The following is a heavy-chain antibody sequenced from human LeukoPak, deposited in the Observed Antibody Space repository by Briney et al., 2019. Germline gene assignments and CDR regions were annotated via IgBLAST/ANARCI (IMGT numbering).Heavy chain of an antibody. CDR2: IHYSGST. CDR1: GGSVTSASHY. Sequence: SETLSLTCTVSGGSVTSASHYWAWIRQPPGKGLEWIGSIHYSGSTYYSPSLRSRLTISGDTSKSQFSLKLTFVTAADTAVYYCTRHHDYGDKIDYWGQGTLVTVSS. V-gene: IGHV4-39*01. CDR3: TRHHDYGDKIDY. D-gene: IGHD4-23*01. J-gene: IGHJ4*02.